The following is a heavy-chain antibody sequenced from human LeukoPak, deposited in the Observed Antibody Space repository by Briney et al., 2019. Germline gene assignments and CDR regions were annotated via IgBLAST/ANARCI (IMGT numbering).Heavy chain of an antibody. J-gene: IGHJ6*03. CDR2: INHSGST. V-gene: IGHV4-34*01. Sequence: PSETLSLTCAVYGGSFSGYYWSWIRQPPGKGLEWIGEINHSGSTNYNPSLKSRVTISVDTSKNQFSLKLSSVTAEDTAVYYCAKGGYSIAAYYYYYYMDVWGKGTTVTVSS. CDR3: AKGGYSIAAYYYYYYMDV. CDR1: GGSFSGYY. D-gene: IGHD6-25*01.